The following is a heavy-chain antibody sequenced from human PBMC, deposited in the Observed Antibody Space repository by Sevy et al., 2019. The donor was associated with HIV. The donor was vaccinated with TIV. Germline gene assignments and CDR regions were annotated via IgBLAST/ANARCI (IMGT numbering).Heavy chain of an antibody. CDR3: ATATPGDGYNYYFDY. V-gene: IGHV1-24*01. Sequence: ASVKVSFKVSGYTLTELSMHWVRQAPGKGLEWMGGFDPEDGETIYAQKFQGRVTMTEDTSTDTAYMELSSLRSEDTAVYYCATATPGDGYNYYFDYWGQGTLVTVSS. J-gene: IGHJ4*02. CDR1: GYTLTELS. D-gene: IGHD5-12*01. CDR2: FDPEDGET.